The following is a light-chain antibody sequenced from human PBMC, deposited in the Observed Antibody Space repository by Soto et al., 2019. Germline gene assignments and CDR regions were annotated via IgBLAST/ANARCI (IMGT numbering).Light chain of an antibody. J-gene: IGKJ1*01. V-gene: IGKV2-28*01. Sequence: DFVMTQSPLSLPVTLGQPASISFSSSHSLLHSNGYNYLDWYLQKPGQSPQLLIYLGSYRASGVPDRFSGSGSGTDFTLKISRVEAEDVGVYYCMQALQTRTFGQGTKVDI. CDR3: MQALQTRT. CDR1: HSLLHSNGYNY. CDR2: LGS.